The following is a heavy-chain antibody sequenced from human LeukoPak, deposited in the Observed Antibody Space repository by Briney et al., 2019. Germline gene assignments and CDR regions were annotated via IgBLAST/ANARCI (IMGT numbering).Heavy chain of an antibody. Sequence: SETLSLTCTVSGGSISSYYWSWVRQPPGKGLEWIGYINYSGSTNYNPSLKSRITISVDTSKNQFSLKLSSVTAADTAVYYCARVVVVAAADYWGQGTLVTVSS. CDR2: INYSGST. CDR3: ARVVVVAAADY. D-gene: IGHD2-15*01. CDR1: GGSISSYY. V-gene: IGHV4-59*01. J-gene: IGHJ4*02.